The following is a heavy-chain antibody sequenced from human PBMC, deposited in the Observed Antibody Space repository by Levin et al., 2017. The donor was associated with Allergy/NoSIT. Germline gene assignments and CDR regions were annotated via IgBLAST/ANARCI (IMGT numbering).Heavy chain of an antibody. D-gene: IGHD6-13*01. J-gene: IGHJ4*02. CDR2: ISSSSSYT. V-gene: IGHV3-11*06. Sequence: TGGSLRLSCAASGFTFSDYYMSWIRQAPGKGLEWVSYISSSSSYTNYADSVKGRFTISRDNAKNSLYLQMNSLRAEDTAVYYCARGNVKVGSSWYPEWGQGTLVTVSS. CDR3: ARGNVKVGSSWYPE. CDR1: GFTFSDYY.